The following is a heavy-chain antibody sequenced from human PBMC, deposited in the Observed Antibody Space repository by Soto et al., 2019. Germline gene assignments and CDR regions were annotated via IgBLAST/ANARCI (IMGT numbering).Heavy chain of an antibody. CDR1: GGTFSSYA. J-gene: IGHJ6*02. D-gene: IGHD3-3*01. CDR2: IIPIFGTA. V-gene: IGHV1-69*01. CDR3: ARVGRRRITIFGVAKRPLDV. Sequence: QVQLVQSGAEVKKPGSSVKVSCKASGGTFSSYAISWVRQAPGQGLEWMGGIIPIFGTANYAQKFQGRVTITADESTSTAYMELSSLRSEDTAVYYCARVGRRRITIFGVAKRPLDVWGQGTTVTVSS.